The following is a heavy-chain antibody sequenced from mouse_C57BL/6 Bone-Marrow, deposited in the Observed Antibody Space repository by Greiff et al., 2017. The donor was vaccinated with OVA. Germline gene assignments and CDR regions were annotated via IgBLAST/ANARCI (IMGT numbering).Heavy chain of an antibody. V-gene: IGHV5-4*01. CDR3: AREGYGSSEMAY. Sequence: DVKLVESGGGLVKPGGSLKLSCAASGFTFSSYATSWVRQTPEKRLEWVATISDGGSYTYYPDNVKGRFTISRDNAKNNLYLQMSHLKSEDTAMYYCAREGYGSSEMAYWGQGTLVTVSA. CDR2: ISDGGSYT. D-gene: IGHD1-1*01. J-gene: IGHJ3*01. CDR1: GFTFSSYA.